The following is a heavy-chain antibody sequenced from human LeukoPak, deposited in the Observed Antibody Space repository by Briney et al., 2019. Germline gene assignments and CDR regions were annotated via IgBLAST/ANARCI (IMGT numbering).Heavy chain of an antibody. J-gene: IGHJ4*02. CDR1: GFTFSSYS. CDR3: ARDPYYYDSSGYRN. Sequence: GGSLRLSCAASGFTFSSYSMNWVRQAPGKGLEWVSSISSSSSYIYYADSVKGRFTISRDNTKNSLYLQMNSLRAEDTAVYYCARDPYYYDSSGYRNWGQGTLVTVSS. D-gene: IGHD3-22*01. V-gene: IGHV3-21*01. CDR2: ISSSSSYI.